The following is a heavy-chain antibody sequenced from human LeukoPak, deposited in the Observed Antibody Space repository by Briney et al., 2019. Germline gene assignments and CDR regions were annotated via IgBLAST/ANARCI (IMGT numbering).Heavy chain of an antibody. J-gene: IGHJ4*02. CDR2: IYYSGST. CDR1: GGSISSYY. CDR3: ASEALATRDYFDY. D-gene: IGHD2-15*01. Sequence: SETLSLTCTVSGGSISSYYWSWIRQPPGKGLEWIGYIYYSGSTYYNPSLKSRVTISVDKSKNQFSLKLSSVTAADTAVYYCASEALATRDYFDYWGQGTLVTVSS. V-gene: IGHV4-59*12.